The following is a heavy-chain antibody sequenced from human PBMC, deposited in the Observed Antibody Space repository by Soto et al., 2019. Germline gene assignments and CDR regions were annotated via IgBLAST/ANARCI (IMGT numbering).Heavy chain of an antibody. CDR2: IRDRNYNYVT. CDR1: GVNFKAAW. CDR3: TRLISAAQDY. Sequence: GRSLRLSCAASGVNFKAAWMNWVRQNPGKGLEWVGRIRDRNYNYVTSYAAPVKGRFTISRDDSSNTAFLQMNSLKTEDTAIYYCTRLISAAQDYWGQGTRVTVSS. J-gene: IGHJ4*02. D-gene: IGHD3-22*01. V-gene: IGHV3-73*01.